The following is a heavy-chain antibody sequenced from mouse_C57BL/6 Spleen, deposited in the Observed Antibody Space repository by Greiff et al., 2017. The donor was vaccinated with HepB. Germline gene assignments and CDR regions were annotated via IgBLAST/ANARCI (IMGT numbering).Heavy chain of an antibody. CDR3: ARSGYYGSSYDFDY. D-gene: IGHD1-1*01. CDR2: IHPNSGST. J-gene: IGHJ2*01. V-gene: IGHV1-64*01. CDR1: GYTFTSYW. Sequence: QVQLQQPGAELVKPGASVKLSCKASGYTFTSYWMHWVKQRPGQGLEWIGMIHPNSGSTNYNEKFKSKATLTVDKSSSTAYMQLSSLTSEDSAVYYWARSGYYGSSYDFDYWGQGTTLTVSS.